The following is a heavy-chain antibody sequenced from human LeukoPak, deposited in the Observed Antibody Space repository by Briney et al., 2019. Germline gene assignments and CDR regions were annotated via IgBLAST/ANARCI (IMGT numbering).Heavy chain of an antibody. CDR3: ARDSSGYNWFDP. V-gene: IGHV4-59*11. CDR1: GTSISGHY. D-gene: IGHD3-22*01. CDR2: VYSSGST. J-gene: IGHJ5*02. Sequence: SETLSLTCTVSGTSISGHYWIWIRQPPGRGLEWIGYVYSSGSTNYNPSIKSRVTMSVDTSKNQFSLKLSSVTAADTAVYYCARDSSGYNWFDPWGQGTLVTVSS.